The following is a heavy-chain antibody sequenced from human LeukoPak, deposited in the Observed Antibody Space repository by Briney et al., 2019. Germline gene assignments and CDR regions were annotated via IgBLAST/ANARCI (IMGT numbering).Heavy chain of an antibody. CDR2: ISGSGGSI. Sequence: GGSLRLSCAASGFSFSTYSMNWIRQAPGKGLEWISYISGSGGSIFTADSVRGRFTISRDNGNNSLFLQMSTLRAEDTAVYYCARGRYYDTSAYNYFDPWGQGTLVTASS. CDR3: ARGRYYDTSAYNYFDP. J-gene: IGHJ5*02. D-gene: IGHD3-22*01. CDR1: GFSFSTYS. V-gene: IGHV3-48*01.